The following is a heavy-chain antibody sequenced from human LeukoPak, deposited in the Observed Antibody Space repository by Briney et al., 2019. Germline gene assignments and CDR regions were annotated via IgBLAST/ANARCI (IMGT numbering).Heavy chain of an antibody. Sequence: SETLSLTCTVSGGSISSYYWSWIRQPAGKGLEWIGRIYTSGSTNYNPSLKSRVTMSVDTSKNQFSLKLSSVTAAGTAVYYCARGAYYDISPTPFDYWGQGTLVTVSS. D-gene: IGHD3-9*01. V-gene: IGHV4-4*07. CDR2: IYTSGST. CDR1: GGSISSYY. J-gene: IGHJ4*02. CDR3: ARGAYYDISPTPFDY.